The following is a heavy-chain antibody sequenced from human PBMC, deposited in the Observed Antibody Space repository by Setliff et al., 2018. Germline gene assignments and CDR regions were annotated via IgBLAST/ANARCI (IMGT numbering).Heavy chain of an antibody. J-gene: IGHJ6*02. CDR3: ARGDRWGYSYGPYYYGMDV. D-gene: IGHD5-18*01. Sequence: GGSLRLSCVASGFTFSSYWMSWVRQAPGKGLEWVANIKQDGSEKYYADSVKGRFTISRDNSKNTLYLQMNSLRAEDTAVYYCARGDRWGYSYGPYYYGMDVWGQGTTVTVSS. CDR2: IKQDGSEK. V-gene: IGHV3-7*01. CDR1: GFTFSSYW.